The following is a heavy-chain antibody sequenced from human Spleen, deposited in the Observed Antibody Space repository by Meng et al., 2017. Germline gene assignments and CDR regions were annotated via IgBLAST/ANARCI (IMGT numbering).Heavy chain of an antibody. D-gene: IGHD2-2*01. CDR1: GYTFTDYY. J-gene: IGHJ4*01. Sequence: ASVKVSCKASGYTFTDYYIHWVRQAPGQGLEWMGRINPNSCGTNYAQKFQGRVTITTDESPSTVYMELTRLTSEDTAVYFCARKAGNCVSTTCYSLDYWGQGTLVTVSS. CDR2: INPNSCGT. CDR3: ARKAGNCVSTTCYSLDY. V-gene: IGHV1-2*06.